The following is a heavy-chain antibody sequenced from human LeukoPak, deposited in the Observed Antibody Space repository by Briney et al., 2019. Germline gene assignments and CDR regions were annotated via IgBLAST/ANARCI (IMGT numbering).Heavy chain of an antibody. CDR3: ARLIVAAPAMDY. Sequence: PSETLSLTCTVSGGSISSSSYYWGWIRQPPGKGLEWIGSIYYSGSTCYNPSLKSRVTISVDTSKNQFSLKLSSVTAADTAVYYCARLIVAAPAMDYWGQGTLVTVSS. D-gene: IGHD5-12*01. J-gene: IGHJ4*02. CDR1: GGSISSSSYY. V-gene: IGHV4-39*01. CDR2: IYYSGST.